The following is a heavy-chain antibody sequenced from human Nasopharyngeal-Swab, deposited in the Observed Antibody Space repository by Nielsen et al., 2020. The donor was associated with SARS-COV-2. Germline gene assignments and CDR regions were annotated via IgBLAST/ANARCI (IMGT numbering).Heavy chain of an antibody. Sequence: GESLKISCGASGFTFSSHWMQWVRQPPGKGLEWVARINSDGRTKDHADSLQGRFTIARDNAKNEVYLQLNGLRDEDTAVYYCGRAGSYRIDYWGQGTLVTVSS. J-gene: IGHJ4*02. CDR1: GFTFSSHW. CDR2: INSDGRTK. V-gene: IGHV3-74*01. D-gene: IGHD1-14*01. CDR3: GRAGSYRIDY.